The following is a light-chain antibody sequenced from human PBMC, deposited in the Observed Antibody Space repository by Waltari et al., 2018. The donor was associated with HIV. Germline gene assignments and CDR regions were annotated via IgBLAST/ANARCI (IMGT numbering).Light chain of an antibody. Sequence: QSALTQPASVSGSPGQSITMSCTGTSSDVGSYNLVSWYQTQPGKAPKLIIYEVNKRPPGITNRFSGFKSGNTASLTITGLQAEDEADYHCCSYAIGGTFVFGGGTKVTVL. CDR1: SSDVGSYNL. V-gene: IGLV2-23*02. CDR2: EVN. J-gene: IGLJ2*01. CDR3: CSYAIGGTFV.